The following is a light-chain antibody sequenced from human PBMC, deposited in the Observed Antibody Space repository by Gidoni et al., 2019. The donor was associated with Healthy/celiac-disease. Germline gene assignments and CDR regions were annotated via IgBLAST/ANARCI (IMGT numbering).Light chain of an antibody. Sequence: EIVLTQSPGTLSLSTGERATLSCSASQSVSHSNLAWYQQKPGQAPRLLIYGASSRAAGIPDRFSGSGSGTDFTLTISRLEPEDFAVYYCRQYGSSPTFGQGTKVEIK. CDR3: RQYGSSPT. CDR2: GAS. CDR1: QSVSHSN. J-gene: IGKJ1*01. V-gene: IGKV3-20*01.